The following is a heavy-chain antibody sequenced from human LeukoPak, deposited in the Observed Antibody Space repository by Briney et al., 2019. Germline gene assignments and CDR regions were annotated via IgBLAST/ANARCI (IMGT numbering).Heavy chain of an antibody. CDR1: GFTFSSYG. CDR3: ARDWSHRCFDY. CDR2: IWYDGRNK. Sequence: GRSLRLSCAASGFTFSSYGMHWVRQAPGKGLEWVAVIWYDGRNKFYADSLKGRFTISRDNSKNTLYLQMNSLRAEDTAVYYCARDWSHRCFDYWGQGTLVTVSS. V-gene: IGHV3-33*01. J-gene: IGHJ4*02. D-gene: IGHD3-3*01.